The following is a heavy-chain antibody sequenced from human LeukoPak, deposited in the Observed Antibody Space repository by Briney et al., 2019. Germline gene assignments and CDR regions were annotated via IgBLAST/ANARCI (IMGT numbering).Heavy chain of an antibody. CDR3: ARAPAYCSGGSCYSGDY. V-gene: IGHV1-46*01. D-gene: IGHD2-15*01. CDR2: INPGGGST. CDR1: GYTFTSCF. J-gene: IGHJ4*02. Sequence: ASVKVSCKASGYTFTSCFVHWVRQAPGQGLEWMGIINPGGGSTNYAQRFQGRVTMTRDTSTSTVYMDLSSLRPEDTAAYYCARAPAYCSGGSCYSGDYWGQGTLVTVSS.